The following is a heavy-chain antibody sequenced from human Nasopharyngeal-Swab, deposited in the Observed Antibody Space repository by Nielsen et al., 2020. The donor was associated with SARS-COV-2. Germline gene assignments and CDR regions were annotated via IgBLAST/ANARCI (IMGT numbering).Heavy chain of an antibody. D-gene: IGHD3-10*01. CDR3: ATGFAITMVRGVRYYYYGMDV. CDR2: ISAYNGNT. V-gene: IGHV1-18*01. CDR1: GYTFTSFG. J-gene: IGHJ6*02. Sequence: ASVKVSCKASGYTFTSFGITWVRQAPGQGLEWMTWISAYNGNTSYAQKLQGRVTMTTDTSTSTAYMELRSLRSDDTAVYYCATGFAITMVRGVRYYYYGMDVWGQGTTVTVSS.